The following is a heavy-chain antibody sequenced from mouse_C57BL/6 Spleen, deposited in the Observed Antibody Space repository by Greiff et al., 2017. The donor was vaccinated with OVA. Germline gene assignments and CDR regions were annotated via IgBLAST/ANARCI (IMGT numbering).Heavy chain of an antibody. J-gene: IGHJ2*01. CDR3: ARGFITTVGGY. Sequence: QVQLQQPGAELVRPGSSVKLSCKASGYTFTSYWMHWVKQRPIQGLEWIGNIDPSDSEPHYNQKFKDKATLTVDKSSSTAYMQLSSLTSEDSAVYYCARGFITTVGGYWGQGTTLTVSS. V-gene: IGHV1-52*01. D-gene: IGHD1-1*01. CDR2: IDPSDSEP. CDR1: GYTFTSYW.